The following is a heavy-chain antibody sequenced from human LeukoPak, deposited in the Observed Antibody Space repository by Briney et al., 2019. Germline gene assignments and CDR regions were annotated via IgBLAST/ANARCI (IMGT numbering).Heavy chain of an antibody. V-gene: IGHV3-23*01. CDR2: ISGSGGIT. J-gene: IGHJ4*02. CDR1: GFTFSNYA. D-gene: IGHD5-18*01. CDR3: ARDLSGVTGYTYGRGIDY. Sequence: PGGSLRLSCAASGFTFSNYAMNWVRQAPGKGLEWVSIISGSGGITYYADSVKGRFTISRDNAKTSLYLQMNSLRAEDTAVYYCARDLSGVTGYTYGRGIDYWGQGTLVTVSS.